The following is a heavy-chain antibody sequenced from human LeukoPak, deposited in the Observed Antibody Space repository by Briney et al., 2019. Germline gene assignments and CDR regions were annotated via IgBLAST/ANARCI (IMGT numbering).Heavy chain of an antibody. CDR3: ARRARKLVPAAMTGGWFDP. D-gene: IGHD2-2*01. CDR1: GGSFSGYY. J-gene: IGHJ5*02. Sequence: PSETLSLTCAVYGGSFSGYYWSWIRQPPGKGLEWIGEINHSGSTNYNPSLKSRVTISVDTSKNQFSLKLSSVTAADTAVYYCARRARKLVPAAMTGGWFDPWGQGTLVTVSS. CDR2: INHSGST. V-gene: IGHV4-34*01.